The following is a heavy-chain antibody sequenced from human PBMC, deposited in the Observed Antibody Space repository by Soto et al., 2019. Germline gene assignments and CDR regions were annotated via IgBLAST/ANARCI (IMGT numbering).Heavy chain of an antibody. J-gene: IGHJ4*02. Sequence: QLQLQESGPGLVKPSETLSLTCTVSGGSISSSSYYWGWIRQPPGKGLEWIGSIYYSGSTYYNPSIKSQVTISVDTSKNHFSLKLTSVTAADTAVYYGARHPGGRPGYSSGWYKFDYWGQGTLVTVSS. D-gene: IGHD6-19*01. V-gene: IGHV4-39*01. CDR2: IYYSGST. CDR1: GGSISSSSYY. CDR3: ARHPGGRPGYSSGWYKFDY.